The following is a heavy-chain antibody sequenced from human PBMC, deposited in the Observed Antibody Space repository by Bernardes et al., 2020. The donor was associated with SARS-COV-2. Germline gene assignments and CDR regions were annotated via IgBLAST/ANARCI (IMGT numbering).Heavy chain of an antibody. CDR1: GFTFSSYA. J-gene: IGHJ5*02. CDR3: ARGGSGSYYSWFDP. Sequence: GGSLRPSCAASGFTFSSYAMHWVRPAPGKGLEWVAVISYDGSNKYYADSVKGRFTISRDNSKNTLYLQMNSLRAEDKAVYYCARGGSGSYYSWFDPWGQGTLVTVSS. V-gene: IGHV3-30-3*01. CDR2: ISYDGSNK. D-gene: IGHD1-26*01.